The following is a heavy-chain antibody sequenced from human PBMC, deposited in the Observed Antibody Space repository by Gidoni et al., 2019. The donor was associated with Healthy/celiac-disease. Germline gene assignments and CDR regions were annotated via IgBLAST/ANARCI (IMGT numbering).Heavy chain of an antibody. CDR3: ARGELALDY. Sequence: QVQLQESGPGLVKPSETLSLTCTVSGGSISSYYWSWIRQPPGKGLEWIGYIYYSGSTNYNPSLKSRVTISVDTSKNQFSLKLSSVTAADTAVYYCARGELALDYWGQGTLVTVSS. CDR2: IYYSGST. V-gene: IGHV4-59*01. CDR1: GGSISSYY. J-gene: IGHJ4*02. D-gene: IGHD6-6*01.